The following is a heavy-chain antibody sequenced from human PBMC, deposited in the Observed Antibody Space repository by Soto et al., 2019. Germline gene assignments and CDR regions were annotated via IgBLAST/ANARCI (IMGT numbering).Heavy chain of an antibody. CDR2: INDGGSA. CDR1: GGSFSGYS. V-gene: IGHV4-34*01. CDR3: ARRLFSDTHYSWGWYFFDF. J-gene: IGHJ4*02. D-gene: IGHD2-15*01. Sequence: QVQLQKWGAGLLKPSETMYLTCAVYGGSFSGYSWNWIRKCPGKGREWIGQINDGGSANYNPSLRSLVTTSVDTSNNEFFLELSSVTAAVPAVYYCARRLFSDTHYSWGWYFFDFWGQGTMFTVFS.